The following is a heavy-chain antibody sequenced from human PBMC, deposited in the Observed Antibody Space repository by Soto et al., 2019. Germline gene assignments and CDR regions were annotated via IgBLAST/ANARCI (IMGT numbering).Heavy chain of an antibody. CDR2: IYPGDSDT. V-gene: IGHV5-51*01. CDR3: ARTASGYDHDYSYSYMDV. J-gene: IGHJ6*03. D-gene: IGHD5-12*01. CDR1: GYSFTSYS. Sequence: GKSLKISCKGSGYSFTSYSIGWVRQMPGKGLEWMGIIYPGDSDTRYSPSFQGQVTISADKSISTAYLQWSSLKASDTAMYYCARTASGYDHDYSYSYMDVWGKGTTVTVSS.